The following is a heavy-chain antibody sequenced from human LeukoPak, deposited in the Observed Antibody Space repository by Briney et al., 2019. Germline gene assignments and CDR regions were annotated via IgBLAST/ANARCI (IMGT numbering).Heavy chain of an antibody. CDR1: GFTFSNYW. V-gene: IGHV3-23*01. CDR2: ISGSGGST. D-gene: IGHD1-1*01. Sequence: GGSLRLSCAASGFTFSNYWMDWVRQVPGKGLEWVSGISGSGGSTYYADSVKGRFTISRDNSKNTLYLQMNNLRAEDTALYYCAKGYWNPGYWGQGTLVTVSS. J-gene: IGHJ4*02. CDR3: AKGYWNPGY.